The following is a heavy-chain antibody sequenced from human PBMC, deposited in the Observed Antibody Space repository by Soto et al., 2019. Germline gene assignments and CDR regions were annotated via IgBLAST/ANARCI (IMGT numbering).Heavy chain of an antibody. Sequence: QVQLVQSGAEVKKPGSSLKVSCKASGGAFRSYSISWVRQAPGQGLEWMGGIIPIFGTANYANNFNGRVTTTADESTSTAYMELSSLRSEDTAVYYCARDSRAARRSVSGSFDYWGQGTLVTVSS. D-gene: IGHD6-6*01. CDR2: IIPIFGTA. CDR1: GGAFRSYS. J-gene: IGHJ4*02. CDR3: ARDSRAARRSVSGSFDY. V-gene: IGHV1-69*01.